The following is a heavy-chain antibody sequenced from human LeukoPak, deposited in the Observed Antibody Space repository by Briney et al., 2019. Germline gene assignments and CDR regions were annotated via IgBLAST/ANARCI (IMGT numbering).Heavy chain of an antibody. Sequence: SETLSLTCAVYVGSSSGYYWSWIRQPPEKGQEWSGEINHSVSTNYNPSLKSRVTISVDTSKNQFSLKLSSVTAAGTAVYYCASIGGSGWWDYFDYWGQGTLVTVSS. J-gene: IGHJ4*02. CDR1: VGSSSGYY. V-gene: IGHV4-34*01. CDR2: INHSVST. D-gene: IGHD6-13*01. CDR3: ASIGGSGWWDYFDY.